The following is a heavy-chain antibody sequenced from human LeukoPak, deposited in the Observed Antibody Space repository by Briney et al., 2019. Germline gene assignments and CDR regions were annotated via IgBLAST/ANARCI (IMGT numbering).Heavy chain of an antibody. CDR2: LYNTGST. CDR1: GGSISSYY. CDR3: ARMHSGSSFYFDY. D-gene: IGHD1-26*01. V-gene: IGHV4-59*08. J-gene: IGHJ4*02. Sequence: SETLSLTCTVSGGSISSYYWSWIRQPPGKGLEWIGYLYNTGSTNYSPSLKSRVTISVDTSKYQFSLKLTSVTAADTAVYYCARMHSGSSFYFDYWGQGALVTVPS.